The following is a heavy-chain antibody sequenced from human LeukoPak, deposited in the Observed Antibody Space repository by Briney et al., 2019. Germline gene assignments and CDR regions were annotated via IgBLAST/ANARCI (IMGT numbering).Heavy chain of an antibody. V-gene: IGHV4-59*01. CDR3: ARDGGLISDYAFHI. D-gene: IGHD3-16*01. CDR1: GGSISSYY. J-gene: IGHJ3*02. Sequence: SETLSLTCTVSGGSISSYYWNWIRRPPGKGLEWIGYIYYSGSTNYNPSLKSRVTISVDTSKNQFSLRLSSVTAADTAVYYCARDGGLISDYAFHIWGQGTMVTVSS. CDR2: IYYSGST.